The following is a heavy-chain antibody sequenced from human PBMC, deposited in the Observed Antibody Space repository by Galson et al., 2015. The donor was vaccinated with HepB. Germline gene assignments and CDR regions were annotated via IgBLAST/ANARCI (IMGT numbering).Heavy chain of an antibody. CDR3: ARVFGYNGYWYFDL. J-gene: IGHJ2*01. Sequence: ETLSLTCTVSGGFISSYYWSWIRQPAGKGLEWIGRIYTSGSTNYNPSLKSRVTMSVDKSKNQFSLKLSSVTAADTAVYYCARVFGYNGYWYFDLWGRGTLVTVSS. CDR1: GGFISSYY. CDR2: IYTSGST. V-gene: IGHV4-4*07. D-gene: IGHD5-24*01.